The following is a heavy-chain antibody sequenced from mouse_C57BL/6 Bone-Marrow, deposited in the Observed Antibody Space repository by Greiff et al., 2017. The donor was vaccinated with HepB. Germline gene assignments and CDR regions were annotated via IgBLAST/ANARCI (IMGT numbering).Heavy chain of an antibody. Sequence: VQLKESGPGLVQPSQSLSITCTVSGFSLTSYGVHWVRQSPGKGLEWLGVIWSGGSTDYNAAFISRLSISKDNSKSQVFFKMNSLQADDTAIYYCATTITTVVATDWYFDVWGTGTTVTVSS. J-gene: IGHJ1*03. CDR1: GFSLTSYG. CDR2: IWSGGST. D-gene: IGHD1-1*01. CDR3: ATTITTVVATDWYFDV. V-gene: IGHV2-2*01.